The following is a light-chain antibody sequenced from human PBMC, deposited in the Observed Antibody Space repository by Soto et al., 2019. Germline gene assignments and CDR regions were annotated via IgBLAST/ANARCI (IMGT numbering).Light chain of an antibody. Sequence: EIVLTQSPGTLSLSPGERATLSCRASQSVRSNCLAWYQQKPGQAPRLLIYDVSSRATGSPDRFSGSGSGTDFTLTISSLQPEDFAVYHCQQRSNWPSITFGQGTRLEIK. V-gene: IGKV3D-20*02. CDR2: DVS. J-gene: IGKJ5*01. CDR3: QQRSNWPSIT. CDR1: QSVRSNC.